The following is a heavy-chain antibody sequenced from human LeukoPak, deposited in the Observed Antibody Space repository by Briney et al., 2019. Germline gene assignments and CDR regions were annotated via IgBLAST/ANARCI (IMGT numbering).Heavy chain of an antibody. Sequence: ASVKVSCKASGYTFTNFGISWVRQAPGQGLEWMGWISVYNGNTNFAQKLQGRVTMTTDTSTTTAYMELRNLRSDDTAVYYCASLHGDYEHREYYFDYWGQGTLVTVSS. CDR3: ASLHGDYEHREYYFDY. V-gene: IGHV1-18*01. CDR2: ISVYNGNT. J-gene: IGHJ4*02. D-gene: IGHD4-17*01. CDR1: GYTFTNFG.